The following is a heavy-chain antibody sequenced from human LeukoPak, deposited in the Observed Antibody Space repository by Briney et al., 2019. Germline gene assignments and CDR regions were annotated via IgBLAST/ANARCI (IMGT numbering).Heavy chain of an antibody. D-gene: IGHD3-16*01. CDR1: GFTSSSYW. J-gene: IGHJ6*03. CDR2: IKQEESEK. CDR3: ARVETRLWYYMDV. Sequence: PGGSLRLSCAASGFTSSSYWMTSVPQAPGKGREWVANIKQEESEKYYAGSVKGRFTISRDNAKNSLYLQMNSLRAEDTAVYYCARVETRLWYYMDVWGKGTTVTVSS. V-gene: IGHV3-7*01.